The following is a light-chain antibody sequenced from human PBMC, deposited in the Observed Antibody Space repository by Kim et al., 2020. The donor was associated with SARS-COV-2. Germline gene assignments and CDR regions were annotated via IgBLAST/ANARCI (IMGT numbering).Light chain of an antibody. Sequence: SVGDRVTITCRASQGISNYLAWYQQKPGKVPKLLIYAASTLQSGVPSRFSGSGSGTDFTLTISSLQPEDVATYYCQKYNSAATWTFGQGTKVDIK. CDR3: QKYNSAATWT. CDR2: AAS. CDR1: QGISNY. V-gene: IGKV1-27*01. J-gene: IGKJ1*01.